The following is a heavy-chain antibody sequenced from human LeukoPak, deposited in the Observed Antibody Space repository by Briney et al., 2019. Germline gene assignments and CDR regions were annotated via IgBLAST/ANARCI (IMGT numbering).Heavy chain of an antibody. D-gene: IGHD5-12*01. V-gene: IGHV1-2*02. J-gene: IGHJ6*02. CDR1: GYSFTNYY. Sequence: ASVKVSCKASGYSFTNYYIHWVRQASGQGLEWMGWINPNSGGTNYAQKFQGRVTMTRDTSISTAYMELSRLRSDDTAVYYCARDGENNYGYMGYYGMDVWGQGTTVTVSS. CDR2: INPNSGGT. CDR3: ARDGENNYGYMGYYGMDV.